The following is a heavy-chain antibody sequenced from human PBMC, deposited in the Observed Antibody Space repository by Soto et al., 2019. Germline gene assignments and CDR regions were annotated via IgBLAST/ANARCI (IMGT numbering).Heavy chain of an antibody. CDR2: VFYTGFT. D-gene: IGHD1-20*01. Sequence: XGTLSLTCAVSGGSISGSYYYWGWLRQSPGRGPEWIGSVFYTGFTSYNPSLESRVSVSVDTSKNQFSLKVSAVTAADTAVYYCASPQKGYNWNYFDHWGQGALVTVSS. CDR3: ASPQKGYNWNYFDH. CDR1: GGSISGSYYY. V-gene: IGHV4-39*01. J-gene: IGHJ4*02.